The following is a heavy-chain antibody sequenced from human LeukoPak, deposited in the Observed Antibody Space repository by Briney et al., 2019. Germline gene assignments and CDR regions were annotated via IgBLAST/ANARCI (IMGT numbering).Heavy chain of an antibody. V-gene: IGHV1-69*04. CDR1: GGTFSTYA. J-gene: IGHJ4*02. CDR3: ARVPAAAILYYFDY. Sequence: ASVKVSCKTSGGTFSTYALDWVRQAPGQGLEWMGRIIPILDIANYAQKLQGRVTMTTDTSTSTAYMELRSLRSDDTAVYYCARVPAAAILYYFDYWGQGTLVTVSS. D-gene: IGHD2-2*01. CDR2: IIPILDIA.